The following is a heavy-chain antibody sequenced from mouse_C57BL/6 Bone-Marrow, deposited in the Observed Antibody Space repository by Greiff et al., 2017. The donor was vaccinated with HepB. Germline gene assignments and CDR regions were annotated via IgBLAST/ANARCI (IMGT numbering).Heavy chain of an antibody. CDR2: IDPENGDT. V-gene: IGHV14-4*01. CDR1: GFNIKDDY. Sequence: VQLQQSGAELVRPGASVKLSCTASGFNIKDDYMHWVKQRPEQGLEWIGWIDPENGDTEYATKFQGKATITADTSSNTAYLQLSSLTSEDTAVYYCTTYYGSIGGQGTLVTVSA. D-gene: IGHD1-1*01. CDR3: TTYYGSI. J-gene: IGHJ3*01.